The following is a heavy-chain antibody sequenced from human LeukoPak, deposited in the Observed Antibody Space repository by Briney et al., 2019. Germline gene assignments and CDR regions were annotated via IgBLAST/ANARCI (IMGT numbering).Heavy chain of an antibody. CDR1: GYTFTSYA. Sequence: ASVKVSCKASGYTFTSYAMHWVRQAPGQRLEWMGWINAGNGNTEYSQKFQGRVTITRDTSASTAYMELSSLRSEDTAVYYCVRFIYYDSSLFDPWGQGTLVTVSS. D-gene: IGHD3-22*01. CDR3: VRFIYYDSSLFDP. J-gene: IGHJ5*02. V-gene: IGHV1-3*01. CDR2: INAGNGNT.